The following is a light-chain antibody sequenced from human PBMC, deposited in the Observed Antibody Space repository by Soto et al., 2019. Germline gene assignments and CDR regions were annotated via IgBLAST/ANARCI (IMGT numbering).Light chain of an antibody. V-gene: IGKV3-20*01. CDR3: QQYGSSPIT. CDR1: QSVTNDY. CDR2: GAS. Sequence: EIVLTQSPGTLSLSPGERATLSCRAIQSVTNDYLAWYQHKPGQAPRLLIYGASSGATDIPDRFSGSGSGTDFTLTISRLEPEDFAVYYCQQYGSSPITFGPGTRLEIK. J-gene: IGKJ5*01.